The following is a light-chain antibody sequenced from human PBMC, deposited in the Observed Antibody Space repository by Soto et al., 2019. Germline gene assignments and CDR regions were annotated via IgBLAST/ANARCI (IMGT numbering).Light chain of an antibody. CDR2: DVT. CDR3: SSYTSSSTLGGV. J-gene: IGLJ3*02. Sequence: QSVLTQPASVSGSPGQSITISCTGTSSDVGSYNLVSWYQQHPGKAPKLLIYDVTNRPSGVSDRFSGSKSGNTASLTISGLQAEDEADYYCSSYTSSSTLGGVFGGGTKVTVL. CDR1: SSDVGSYNL. V-gene: IGLV2-14*02.